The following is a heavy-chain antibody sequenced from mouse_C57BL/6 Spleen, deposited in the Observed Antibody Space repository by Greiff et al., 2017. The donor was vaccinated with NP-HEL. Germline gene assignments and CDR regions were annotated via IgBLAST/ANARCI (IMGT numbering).Heavy chain of an antibody. CDR2: INYDGSST. V-gene: IGHV5-16*01. Sequence: DVQLVESEGGLVQPGSSMKLSCTASGFTFSDYYMAWVRQVPEKGLEWVANINYDGSSTYYLDSLKSRFIISRDNAKNILYLQMSSLKSEDTATYYWARAPNYYGSSFYAMDYWGQGTSVTVSS. CDR1: GFTFSDYY. J-gene: IGHJ4*01. CDR3: ARAPNYYGSSFYAMDY. D-gene: IGHD1-1*01.